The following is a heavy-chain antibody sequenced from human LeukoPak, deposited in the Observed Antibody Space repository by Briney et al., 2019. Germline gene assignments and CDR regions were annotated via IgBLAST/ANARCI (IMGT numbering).Heavy chain of an antibody. CDR1: GFAFSSYP. V-gene: IGHV3-23*01. CDR3: AKYYSTSGSSGGRVFDY. CDR2: VGSSNVDT. Sequence: GGSLRLSCEASGFAFSSYPMTWVRHAPGKGLEWVSTVGSSNVDTHYADSVKGRFTISRDNSKNTLYLQMNRLRAEDTAVYYCAKYYSTSGSSGGRVFDYWGQGTLVTVSS. D-gene: IGHD3-10*01. J-gene: IGHJ4*02.